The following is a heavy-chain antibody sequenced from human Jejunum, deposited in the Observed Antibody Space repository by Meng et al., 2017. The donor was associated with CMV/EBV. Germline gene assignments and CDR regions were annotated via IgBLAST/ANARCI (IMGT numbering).Heavy chain of an antibody. CDR2: INQDGSQK. D-gene: IGHD6-13*01. V-gene: IGHV3-7*04. CDR3: ARVAAAGRGMDV. J-gene: IGHJ6*02. Sequence: SGFTFSTYWMTWVRQAPGKGLEWVANINQDGSQKNYVDSVKGRFTISRDNAKNSLFLQMNSLRAEDTAVYYCARVAAAGRGMDVWGQGTTVTVSS. CDR1: GFTFSTYW.